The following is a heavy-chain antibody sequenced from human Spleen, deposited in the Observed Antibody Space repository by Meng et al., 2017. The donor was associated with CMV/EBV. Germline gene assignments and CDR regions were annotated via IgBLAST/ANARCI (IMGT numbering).Heavy chain of an antibody. D-gene: IGHD3-3*01. V-gene: IGHV1-69*12. CDR3: ARALYDFWGRLLYY. CDR1: GGTFSSYA. CDR2: IIPIFGTA. Sequence: QVQRLQLGAEVTNPGSSVKVSSKASGGTFSSYAIGWVRQAPGQGLEWMGGIIPIFGTANYAQKFQGRVTITADESTSTAYMELSSLRSEDTAVYYCARALYDFWGRLLYYWGQGTLVTVSS. J-gene: IGHJ4*02.